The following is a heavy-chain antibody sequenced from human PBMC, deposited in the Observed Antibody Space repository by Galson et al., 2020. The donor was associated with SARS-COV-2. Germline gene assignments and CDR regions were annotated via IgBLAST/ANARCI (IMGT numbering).Heavy chain of an antibody. CDR3: AKETYYYDSTWYFDL. V-gene: IGHV3-9*01. CDR1: GFTIDDYA. D-gene: IGHD3-22*01. J-gene: IGHJ2*01. Sequence: PGGSLRLTCAASGFTIDDYAMHWIRQAPGKGLEWVSGISWNSGSIGYADSVKGRFTISRDNAKNSLYLQMNSLGAEDTALYYCAKETYYYDSTWYFDLWGRGTLVTVSS. CDR2: ISWNSGSI.